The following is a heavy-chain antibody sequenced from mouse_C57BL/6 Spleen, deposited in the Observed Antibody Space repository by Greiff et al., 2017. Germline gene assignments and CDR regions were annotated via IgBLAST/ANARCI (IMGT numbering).Heavy chain of an antibody. D-gene: IGHD2-2*01. CDR3: ASDGGWLRDFDY. J-gene: IGHJ2*01. CDR2: INPSNGGT. V-gene: IGHV1-53*01. CDR1: GYTFTSYW. Sequence: QVQLQQPGTELVKPGASVKLSCKASGYTFTSYWMHWVKQRPGQGLEWIGNINPSNGGTNYNEKFKSKATLTVDKSSSTAYMQLRSLTSEDSAVYQCASDGGWLRDFDYWGQGTTLTVSS.